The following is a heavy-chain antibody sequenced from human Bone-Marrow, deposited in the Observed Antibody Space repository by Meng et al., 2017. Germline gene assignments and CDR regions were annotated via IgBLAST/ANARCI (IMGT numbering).Heavy chain of an antibody. CDR1: GFTFSSYA. CDR2: ISYDGSNK. CDR3: AGVTYSSGWYPPYYYYGMDV. V-gene: IGHV3-30*01. J-gene: IGHJ6*02. D-gene: IGHD6-19*01. Sequence: GESLKISCAASGFTFSSYAMHWVRQAPGKGLEWVAVISYDGSNKYYADSVKGRFTISRDNSKNTLYLQMNSLRAEDTAVYYCAGVTYSSGWYPPYYYYGMDVWGQGTTVTVSS.